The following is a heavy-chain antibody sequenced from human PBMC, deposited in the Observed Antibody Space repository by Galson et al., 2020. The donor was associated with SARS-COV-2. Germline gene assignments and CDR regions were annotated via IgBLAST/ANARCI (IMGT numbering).Heavy chain of an antibody. CDR2: IYYSGST. Sequence: ASETLSLTCTVSGGSISSSSYYWGWLRQPPGKGLEWIGSIYYSGSTYYNPSLKSRVTISVDTSKNQFSLKLSSVTAADTATYYCARIGPTVSNDYWGQGTLVTVSS. D-gene: IGHD4-17*01. CDR3: ARIGPTVSNDY. CDR1: GGSISSSSYY. V-gene: IGHV4-39*01. J-gene: IGHJ4*02.